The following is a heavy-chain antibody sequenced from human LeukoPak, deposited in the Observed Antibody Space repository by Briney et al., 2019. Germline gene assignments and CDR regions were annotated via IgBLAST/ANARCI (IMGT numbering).Heavy chain of an antibody. D-gene: IGHD2-21*01. Sequence: SETLSLTCTVSGGSISSGDYYWSWIRQPPGKGLEWIGYIYYSGSTYYNPSLKSRVTISVDTSKNQFSLKLSSVTAADTAVYYCAIVGVVIDIPVAFDIWGQGTMVTVSS. CDR3: AIVGVVIDIPVAFDI. V-gene: IGHV4-30-4*08. CDR1: GGSISSGDYY. J-gene: IGHJ3*02. CDR2: IYYSGST.